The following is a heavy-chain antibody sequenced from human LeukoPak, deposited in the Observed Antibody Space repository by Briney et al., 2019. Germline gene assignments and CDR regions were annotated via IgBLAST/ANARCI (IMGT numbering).Heavy chain of an antibody. J-gene: IGHJ5*02. V-gene: IGHV1-2*02. CDR2: INPNSGGT. CDR1: RYTFTGYY. Sequence: ASVKVSCKASRYTFTGYYMHWVRQAPGQGLEWMGWINPNSGGTNYAQKFQGRVTMTRDTSISTAYMELSRLRSDDTAVYYCARDGAVAGTTNNWFDPWGQGTLVTVSS. D-gene: IGHD6-19*01. CDR3: ARDGAVAGTTNNWFDP.